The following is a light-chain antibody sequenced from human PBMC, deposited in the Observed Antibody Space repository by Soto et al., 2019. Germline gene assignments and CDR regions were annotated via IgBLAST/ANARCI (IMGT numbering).Light chain of an antibody. Sequence: AIQMTQSPSSLSASVGDRVTITCRASKGIRTDLGWYQQKPGKSPKLLIYAASTLQSGVPSRFGGSGSGTDFTLTISSLQPEDFATYYCLQDDSYIQSFGQGTKVEIK. J-gene: IGKJ1*01. CDR3: LQDDSYIQS. V-gene: IGKV1-6*01. CDR2: AAS. CDR1: KGIRTD.